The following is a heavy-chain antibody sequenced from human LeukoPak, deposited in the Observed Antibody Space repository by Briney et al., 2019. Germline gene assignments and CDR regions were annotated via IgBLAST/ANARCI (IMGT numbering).Heavy chain of an antibody. CDR3: ARDAFTYYYDSSGYYFDY. CDR2: IKSDGSRT. V-gene: IGHV3-74*01. Sequence: GSLRLSCAASGFTFSSYWMHWVRQAPGKGLVWVSRIKSDGSRTNYADSVKGRFTISRDNAKNSLYLQMNSLRAEDTAVYYCARDAFTYYYDSSGYYFDYWGQGTLVTVSS. D-gene: IGHD3-22*01. CDR1: GFTFSSYW. J-gene: IGHJ4*02.